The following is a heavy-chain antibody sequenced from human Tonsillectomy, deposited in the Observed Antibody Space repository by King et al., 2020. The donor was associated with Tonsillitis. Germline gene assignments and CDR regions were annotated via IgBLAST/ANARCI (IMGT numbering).Heavy chain of an antibody. D-gene: IGHD3-10*01. CDR1: GFSFSSYA. J-gene: IGHJ4*02. Sequence: VQLVETGGGVVQPGRSLRLSCAASGFSFSSYAMHWVRQAPGKRLEWVAVILYDGSNKYYADSVKGRFTISRDNSKNTLYLQMNSLRVEDTGVYHCARDRGYGSGTFPDYWGQGTLVTVSS. CDR2: ILYDGSNK. V-gene: IGHV3-30-3*01. CDR3: ARDRGYGSGTFPDY.